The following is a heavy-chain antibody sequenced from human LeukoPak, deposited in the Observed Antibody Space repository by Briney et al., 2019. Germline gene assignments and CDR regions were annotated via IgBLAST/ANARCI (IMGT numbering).Heavy chain of an antibody. CDR2: INADNGNT. D-gene: IGHD3-22*01. V-gene: IGHV1-3*01. J-gene: IGHJ4*02. Sequence: ASVKVSCKASGYIFTSYTMHWVRQAPGQRPEWMGWINADNGNTKYSQKFQGRVTITRDTSASTGYMELSSLRSEDTAVYYCVRGNYHYDSSFRDSWGQGTLVTVSS. CDR1: GYIFTSYT. CDR3: VRGNYHYDSSFRDS.